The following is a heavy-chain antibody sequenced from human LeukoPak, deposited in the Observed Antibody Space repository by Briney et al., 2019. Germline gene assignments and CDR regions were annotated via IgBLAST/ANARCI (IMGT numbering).Heavy chain of an antibody. V-gene: IGHV1-18*04. Sequence: ASVKVSCKASGYTFTSYGISWVRQAPGQGLEWMGWISAYNGNTNYAQKLQGRVTMTTDTSTSTAYMELRSLRSDDTAVYYCARDGGTYYYGSGSSPNWFDPWGQGTLVTVSS. CDR1: GYTFTSYG. CDR2: ISAYNGNT. CDR3: ARDGGTYYYGSGSSPNWFDP. J-gene: IGHJ5*02. D-gene: IGHD3-10*01.